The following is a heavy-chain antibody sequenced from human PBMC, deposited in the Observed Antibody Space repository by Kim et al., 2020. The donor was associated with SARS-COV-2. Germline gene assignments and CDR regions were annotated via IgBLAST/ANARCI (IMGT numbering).Heavy chain of an antibody. CDR1: GFTFSKYA. V-gene: IGHV3-23*01. Sequence: GGSLRLSCAGSGFTFSKYAMSWVRQAPGKGLEWVSSNSGSGGTTFYADSVKGRFTISRDNSKNTLYLQMNSLRAEDTAVYYCARDDYGDLGYYYGMDVWG. CDR2: NSGSGGTT. D-gene: IGHD4-17*01. J-gene: IGHJ6*01. CDR3: ARDDYGDLGYYYGMDV.